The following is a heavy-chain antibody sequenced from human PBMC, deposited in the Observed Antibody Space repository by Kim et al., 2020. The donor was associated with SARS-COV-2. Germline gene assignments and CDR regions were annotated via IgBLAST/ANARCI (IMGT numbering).Heavy chain of an antibody. CDR1: GFTFSDYG. J-gene: IGHJ4*02. CDR3: ARDLYYYGSGITDY. D-gene: IGHD3-10*01. Sequence: GGSLRLSCTASGFTFSDYGMCWLRQAPGKGLEWVALTSYDCDNKFYAESVEGRVTISRDNSKNTVYLQMNSLRPEDTAIYYCARDLYYYGSGITDYWGQGTPVTVSS. V-gene: IGHV3-30-3*01. CDR2: TSYDCDNK.